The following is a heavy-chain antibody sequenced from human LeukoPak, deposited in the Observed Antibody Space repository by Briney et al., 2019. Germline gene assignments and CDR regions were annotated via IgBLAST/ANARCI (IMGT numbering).Heavy chain of an antibody. CDR1: GFTFSSYW. CDR2: INSDGSST. Sequence: GGSLRLSCAASGFTFSSYWMHWVRQAPGKGLVRVSRINSDGSSTSYADSVKGRFTISRDNAKNTLYLQMNSLRAEDTAVYYCASTTIFGVVMPYYYYYYMDVWGKGTTVTVSS. J-gene: IGHJ6*03. V-gene: IGHV3-74*01. CDR3: ASTTIFGVVMPYYYYYYMDV. D-gene: IGHD3-3*01.